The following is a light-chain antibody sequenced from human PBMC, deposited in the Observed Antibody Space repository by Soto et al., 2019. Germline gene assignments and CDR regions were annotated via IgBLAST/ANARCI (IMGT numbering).Light chain of an antibody. CDR3: RQYANSPKT. J-gene: IGKJ1*01. Sequence: EIVLTQSPGTLSLSPGERATLSCRASQSVSSSNLAWYQQKGGQPPKLLIYGASTRATGIPDRFSGSGSGTDFTLTISRLEPEDFAVYYCRQYANSPKTFGQGTKVEIK. V-gene: IGKV3-20*01. CDR2: GAS. CDR1: QSVSSSN.